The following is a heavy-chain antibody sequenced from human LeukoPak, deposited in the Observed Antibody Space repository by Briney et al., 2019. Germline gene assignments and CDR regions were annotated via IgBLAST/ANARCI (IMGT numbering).Heavy chain of an antibody. CDR2: INHSGST. V-gene: IGHV4-34*01. J-gene: IGHJ6*02. CDR3: ARYCSGGSCYYYYYGTDV. D-gene: IGHD2-15*01. Sequence: SETLSLTCAVYGGSFSGYYWSWIRQPPGKGLEWIGEINHSGSTNYNPSLKSRVTISVDTSKNQFSLKLSSVTAADTAVYYCARYCSGGSCYYYYYGTDVWGQGTTVTVSS. CDR1: GGSFSGYY.